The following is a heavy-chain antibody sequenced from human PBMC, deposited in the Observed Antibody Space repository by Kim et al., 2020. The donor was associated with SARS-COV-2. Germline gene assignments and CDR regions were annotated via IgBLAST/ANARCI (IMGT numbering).Heavy chain of an antibody. CDR1: GGSISSGGYY. CDR2: IYYSGRT. CDR3: ARVPYGDFPPRGYYYGVDV. V-gene: IGHV4-31*02. J-gene: IGHJ6*02. D-gene: IGHD4-17*01. Sequence: SETLSLTWTVSGGSISSGGYYWSWIRQHPGKGLEWIGYIYYSGRTYDNPSLKSRVTITVDTSKNQFSLKLSSVTAADTAVYYCARVPYGDFPPRGYYYGVDVWGQGTTVTVTS.